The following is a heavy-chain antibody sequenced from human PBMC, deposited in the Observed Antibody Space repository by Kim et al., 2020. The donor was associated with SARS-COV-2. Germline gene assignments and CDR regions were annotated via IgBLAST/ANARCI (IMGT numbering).Heavy chain of an antibody. Sequence: SETLSLTCTVSGASVNSGDYYWGWIRQPPGKGLEWIGHIYYSGGTYYNPSLKSRITMSVDSSKNHFSLTLSSVTAADTAMYYCARVLTYYDSTDYYYPNAFDIWGQGTMVTVSS. CDR2: IYYSGGT. D-gene: IGHD3-22*01. CDR3: ARVLTYYDSTDYYYPNAFDI. V-gene: IGHV4-30-4*01. CDR1: GASVNSGDYY. J-gene: IGHJ3*02.